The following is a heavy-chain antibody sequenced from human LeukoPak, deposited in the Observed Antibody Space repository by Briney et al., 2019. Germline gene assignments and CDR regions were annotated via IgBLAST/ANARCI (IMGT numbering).Heavy chain of an antibody. V-gene: IGHV1-18*01. CDR1: GYSFTSYG. J-gene: IGHJ3*02. Sequence: ASVKLSCKTSGYSFTSYGISWVRQAPGQGLEWMGWISAYNGNTNYAQKVQGRVTMTTDTSTSTAYMELKSLRSDDTAVFYWGRDRWYSRNWNDAVDIWGQGTMVTVCS. CDR2: ISAYNGNT. D-gene: IGHD6-13*01. CDR3: GRDRWYSRNWNDAVDI.